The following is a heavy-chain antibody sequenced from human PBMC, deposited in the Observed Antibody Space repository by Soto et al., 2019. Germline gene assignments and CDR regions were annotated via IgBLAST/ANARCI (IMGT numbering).Heavy chain of an antibody. CDR1: GGSISSGDYY. CDR2: IYYSGST. Sequence: QVQLQESGPGLVKPSQTLSLTCTVSGGSISSGDYYWSWIRQHPGKGLEWIGYIYYSGSTYYNPSTDSGLTISVDPSQNQCSATLRSWTAVDTAVNYCARRWSGSRQGFDPWGQGNVVTVSS. V-gene: IGHV4-31*03. D-gene: IGHD3-3*01. CDR3: ARRWSGSRQGFDP. J-gene: IGHJ5*02.